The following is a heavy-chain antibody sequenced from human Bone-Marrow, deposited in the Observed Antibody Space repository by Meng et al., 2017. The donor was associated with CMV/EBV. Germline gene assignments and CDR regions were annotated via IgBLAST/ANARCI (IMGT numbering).Heavy chain of an antibody. Sequence: SVKVSCKASGGTFSSYGVSWVRQAPGQGLEWMGGIIPILGVTNYSQRFQGRLTITADKSSSTAFMELSSLGSDDTAVYYCARDESKDFWSGYPYYYYGMDVWGQGTTVTVSS. V-gene: IGHV1-69*10. D-gene: IGHD3-3*01. CDR1: GGTFSSYG. CDR3: ARDESKDFWSGYPYYYYGMDV. CDR2: IIPILGVT. J-gene: IGHJ6*02.